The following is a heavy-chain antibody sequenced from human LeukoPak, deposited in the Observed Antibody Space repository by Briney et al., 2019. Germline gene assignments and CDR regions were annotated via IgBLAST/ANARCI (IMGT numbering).Heavy chain of an antibody. V-gene: IGHV3-53*04. Sequence: PGGSLRLSCAASGISVSNDYMSWVRQAPGKGLEWVSAIYADGYTRDAASVKGRFSISRHNSKNTVYLQMDNLRPEDTAVYYCARDRRGGKDFDVWGPGTMVTVSS. J-gene: IGHJ3*01. CDR3: ARDRRGGKDFDV. CDR1: GISVSNDY. CDR2: IYADGYT.